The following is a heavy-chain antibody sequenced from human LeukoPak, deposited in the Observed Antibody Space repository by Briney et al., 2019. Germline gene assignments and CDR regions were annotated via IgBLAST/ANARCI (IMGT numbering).Heavy chain of an antibody. Sequence: SETLSLTCAVYGGSFRDLYWTLIRETPGHGLKGIGEISHTGGTNYNPSLKSRVNLSVDPSKKQSSLTLTSVTAADTGVYYCARVPDITARPCDAWGPGTLVVVSS. D-gene: IGHD2-21*02. CDR2: ISHTGGT. J-gene: IGHJ5*02. V-gene: IGHV4-34*01. CDR1: GGSFRDLY. CDR3: ARVPDITARPCDA.